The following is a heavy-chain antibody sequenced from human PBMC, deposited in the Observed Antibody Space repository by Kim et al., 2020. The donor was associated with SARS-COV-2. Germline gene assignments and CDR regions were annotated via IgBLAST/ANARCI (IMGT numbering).Heavy chain of an antibody. V-gene: IGHV1-18*01. CDR2: ISAYNGNT. CDR1: GYTFTSYG. D-gene: IGHD2-15*01. CDR3: ARDEDIVVVVAAIHHYYYGMDV. Sequence: ASVKVSCKASGYTFTSYGISWVRQAPGQGLEWMGWISAYNGNTNYAQKLQGRVTMTTDTSTSTAYMELRSLRSDDTAVYYCARDEDIVVVVAAIHHYYYGMDVWGQGTTVTVSS. J-gene: IGHJ6*02.